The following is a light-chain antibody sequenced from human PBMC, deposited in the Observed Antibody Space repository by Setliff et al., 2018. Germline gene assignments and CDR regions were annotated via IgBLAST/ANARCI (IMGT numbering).Light chain of an antibody. Sequence: QSVLTQPASVSGSPGQSITISCTGTNSDVGGYKYVSWYQQHPGKAPRFMIYDVSKRPSGVPDRFSGSKSGNTASLTISGLQAEDEADYYCCSYAGIYTYVFGSGTKVTVL. CDR1: NSDVGGYKY. CDR3: CSYAGIYTYV. V-gene: IGLV2-11*01. J-gene: IGLJ1*01. CDR2: DVS.